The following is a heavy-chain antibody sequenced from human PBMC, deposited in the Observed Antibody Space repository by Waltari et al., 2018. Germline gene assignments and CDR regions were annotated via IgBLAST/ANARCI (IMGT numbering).Heavy chain of an antibody. CDR3: LRDSSGSHFDY. D-gene: IGHD3-22*01. CDR2: INPKNCDT. J-gene: IGHJ4*02. Sequence: LVQSGAEVKKPGASVKVSCKASGYTFTGYAILWVRQALGQGLEWMGQINPKNCDTHYAQKFQGRVAMTTDTSTNTAFMELHSLRSDDTAVYYCLRDSSGSHFDYWGQGTLVTVSS. V-gene: IGHV1-2*06. CDR1: GYTFTGYA.